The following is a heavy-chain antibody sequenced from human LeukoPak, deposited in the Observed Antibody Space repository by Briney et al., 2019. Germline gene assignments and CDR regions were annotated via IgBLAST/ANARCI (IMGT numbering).Heavy chain of an antibody. V-gene: IGHV3-74*01. CDR1: GFTFSSYW. J-gene: IGHJ4*02. CDR2: INGDGSTT. CDR3: AEAASVRGVSY. D-gene: IGHD3-10*01. Sequence: GGSLRLSCAASGFTFSSYWMHWVRQAPGKGPLWVSHINGDGSTTNYADSVKGRFTISRDNAKNTLYLQMNSLRAEDTAVYYCAEAASVRGVSYWGQGTWSPSPQ.